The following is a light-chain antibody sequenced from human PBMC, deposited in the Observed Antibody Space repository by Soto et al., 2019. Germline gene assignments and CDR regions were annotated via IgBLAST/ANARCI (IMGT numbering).Light chain of an antibody. J-gene: IGKJ2*01. CDR1: QDIRNS. V-gene: IGKV1-27*01. CDR2: AAS. Sequence: DIQMTQSPSSLSASIGDRITITCRASQDIRNSLAWYQQKPGKVPKLLIYAASTLQSGVPSRFSGSGSGTDFTLTISSLQPEDVATYYCQQLNSYPYTFAQGTKLEIK. CDR3: QQLNSYPYT.